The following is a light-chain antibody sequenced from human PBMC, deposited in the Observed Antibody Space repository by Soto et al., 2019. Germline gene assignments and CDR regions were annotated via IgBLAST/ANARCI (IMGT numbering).Light chain of an antibody. CDR3: QQRSNWPPIT. Sequence: DTVLTQAPGTLSVSPGERATLSCRSSQSASSNLAWYQQKPGQAPRLLIYDASNRATGIPARFSGSGSGTDFTLTISSLEPEDFAVYYCQQRSNWPPITFGQGTRLEN. CDR2: DAS. CDR1: QSASSN. J-gene: IGKJ5*01. V-gene: IGKV3-11*01.